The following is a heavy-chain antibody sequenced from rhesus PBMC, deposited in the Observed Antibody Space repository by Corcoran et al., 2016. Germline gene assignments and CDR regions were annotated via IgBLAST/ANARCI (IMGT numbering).Heavy chain of an antibody. CDR2: IAGCSGAT. CDR3: VRTVGTVTHWYFDL. D-gene: IGHD5-24*01. CDR1: GGSISRTNW. J-gene: IGHJ2*01. Sequence: QVRLQESGPGLVKPSETLSLTCPVSGGSISRTNWWIWIRPSPRTGLEWMGNIAGCSGATYYNPSLKSRVTISTDTSKNQFSLKLSSVTAADTAVYYCVRTVGTVTHWYFDLWGPGTPITISS. V-gene: IGHV4-65*02.